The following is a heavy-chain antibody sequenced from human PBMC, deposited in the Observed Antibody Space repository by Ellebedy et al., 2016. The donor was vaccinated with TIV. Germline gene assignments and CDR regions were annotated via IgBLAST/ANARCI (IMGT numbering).Heavy chain of an antibody. J-gene: IGHJ5*02. CDR2: IIPIFGTA. CDR1: GGTFSSYA. D-gene: IGHD2-21*02. CDR3: ASGYCGGDCYSRGWRFDP. Sequence: ASVKVSCXASGGTFSSYAISWVRQAPGQGLEWMGGIIPIFGTANYAQKFQGRVTITADESTSTAYMELSSLRSEDTAVYYCASGYCGGDCYSRGWRFDPWGQGTLVTVSS. V-gene: IGHV1-69*13.